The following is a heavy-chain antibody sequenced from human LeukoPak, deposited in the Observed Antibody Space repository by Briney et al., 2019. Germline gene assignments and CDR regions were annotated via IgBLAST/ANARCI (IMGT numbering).Heavy chain of an antibody. J-gene: IGHJ4*02. CDR1: GYTFTGYY. CDR2: INPNSGGT. CDR3: ARDVWFGELSEGFDY. D-gene: IGHD3-10*01. V-gene: IGHV1-2*02. Sequence: ASVKVSCKASGYTFTGYYMHWVRQAPGQGLEWMGWINPNSGGTNYAQKFQGRVTMTRDTSISTAYMELSRLRSDNTAVYYGARDVWFGELSEGFDYWGQGTLVTVSS.